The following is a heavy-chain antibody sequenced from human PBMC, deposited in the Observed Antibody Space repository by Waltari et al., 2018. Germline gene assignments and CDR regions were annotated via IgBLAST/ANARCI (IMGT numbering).Heavy chain of an antibody. CDR3: ARGEPLAGRKIPFDS. J-gene: IGHJ4*02. CDR2: INPTSGGT. CDR1: GYTFTGNY. Sequence: QVQLVQSGAEVKKPGASVNVSCKTSGYTFTGNYIFWVRQAPGQGLEWMVWINPTSGGTRIAQNFQGRVTMTRDTSTTTAYLEVSELKSDDTAVYYCARGEPLAGRKIPFDSWGQGTLVTVSS. D-gene: IGHD6-19*01. V-gene: IGHV1-2*02.